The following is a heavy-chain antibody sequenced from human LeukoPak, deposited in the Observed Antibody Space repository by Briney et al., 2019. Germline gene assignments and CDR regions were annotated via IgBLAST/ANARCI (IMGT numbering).Heavy chain of an antibody. D-gene: IGHD3-22*01. CDR2: IIPIFGTA. CDR1: GGAFSSYA. J-gene: IGHJ4*02. V-gene: IGHV1-69*13. Sequence: SVKVSCKASGGAFSSYAISWVRQAPGQGLEWMGGIIPIFGTANYAQKFQGRATITADESTSTAYMELSSLRSEDTAVYYCARLGYYDSSGYTDYWGQGTLVTVSS. CDR3: ARLGYYDSSGYTDY.